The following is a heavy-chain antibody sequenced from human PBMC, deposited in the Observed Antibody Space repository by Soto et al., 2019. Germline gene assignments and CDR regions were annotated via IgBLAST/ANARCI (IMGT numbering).Heavy chain of an antibody. D-gene: IGHD3-22*01. V-gene: IGHV5-51*01. CDR1: GYSFTSYW. Sequence: GESLKISCKGSGYSFTSYWIGWVRQMPGKGLEWMGIIYPGDSDTRYSPSFQGQVTISADKSISTAYLQWSSLKASDTAMYYCARKYYYDSSGYSPNWFDPWGQGTLVTVS. CDR2: IYPGDSDT. J-gene: IGHJ5*02. CDR3: ARKYYYDSSGYSPNWFDP.